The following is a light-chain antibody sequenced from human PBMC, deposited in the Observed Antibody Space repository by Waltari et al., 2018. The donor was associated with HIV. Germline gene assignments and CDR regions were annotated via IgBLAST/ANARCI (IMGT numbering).Light chain of an antibody. CDR1: DMPDHS. J-gene: IGLJ3*02. V-gene: IGLV3-25*03. Sequence: SQLTQPPSVSVSPGQTAKITCSRDDMPDHSGYWYQQKPGQAPVLVMYKVTERPSGIPERFSGSISGTTGTLTIMGVQPEDEADYYCQSADSDNTYNWVFGGGTKLTVL. CDR3: QSADSDNTYNWV. CDR2: KVT.